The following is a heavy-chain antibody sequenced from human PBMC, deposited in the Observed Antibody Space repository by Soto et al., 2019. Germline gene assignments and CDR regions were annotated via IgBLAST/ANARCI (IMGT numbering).Heavy chain of an antibody. V-gene: IGHV4-4*02. CDR1: GGSISSSNW. D-gene: IGHD3-3*01. CDR3: ARVYYDFWSGYFAWFDP. Sequence: SETLSLTCAVSGGSISSSNWWSWVRQPPGKGLEWIGEIYHSGSTNYNPSLKSRVTISVDKSKNQFSLKLSSVTAADTAVYYCARVYYDFWSGYFAWFDPWGQGTLVTVSS. J-gene: IGHJ5*02. CDR2: IYHSGST.